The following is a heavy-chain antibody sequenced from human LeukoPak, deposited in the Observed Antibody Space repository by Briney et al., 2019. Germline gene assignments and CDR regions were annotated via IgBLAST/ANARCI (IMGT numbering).Heavy chain of an antibody. CDR1: GFTFSSYA. J-gene: IGHJ6*02. V-gene: IGHV3-30-3*01. Sequence: GGSLRLSCAASGFTFSSYAMHWVRQAPGRGLQWVAVISYDGGNKYYADSVKGRFTISRDNSKNTLYLQMNSLRAEDTAVYYCARGIAVAGPLIYYYYGMDVWGQGTTVTVSS. CDR2: ISYDGGNK. D-gene: IGHD6-19*01. CDR3: ARGIAVAGPLIYYYYGMDV.